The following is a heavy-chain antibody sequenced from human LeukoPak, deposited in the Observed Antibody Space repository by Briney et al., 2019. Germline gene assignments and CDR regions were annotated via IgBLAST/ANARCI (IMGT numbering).Heavy chain of an antibody. CDR2: IWYDGSNK. V-gene: IGHV3-33*06. CDR1: GFTFSSYG. CDR3: AKDHLSYGGNSGIDY. Sequence: PGRSLRLSCAASGFTFSSYGMHWVRQAPGKWLERVAVIWYDGSNKYYADSVKGRFTISRDNSKNTLYLQMNSLRAEDTAVYYCAKDHLSYGGNSGIDYWGQGTLVTVSS. D-gene: IGHD4-23*01. J-gene: IGHJ4*02.